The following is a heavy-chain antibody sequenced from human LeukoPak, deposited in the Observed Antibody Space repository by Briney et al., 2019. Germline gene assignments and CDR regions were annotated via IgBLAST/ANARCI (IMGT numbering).Heavy chain of an antibody. Sequence: PSETLSLTCAVYGGSFSGYYWSWIRQPPGKGLEWIGEINHSGSTNYNPSLKSRVTISVDTSRNQFSLKLSSVTAADTAVYYCAREGAVAGIDYWGQGTLVTVSS. CDR2: INHSGST. V-gene: IGHV4-34*01. CDR1: GGSFSGYY. D-gene: IGHD6-19*01. J-gene: IGHJ4*02. CDR3: AREGAVAGIDY.